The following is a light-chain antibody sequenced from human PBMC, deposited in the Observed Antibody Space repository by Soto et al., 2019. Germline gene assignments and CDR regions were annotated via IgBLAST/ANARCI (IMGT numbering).Light chain of an antibody. Sequence: QSVLTQPASVSGSPGQSITISCTGTSSDVGGYNYVSWYQQHPGKAPKLMIYDVSNRPSGVSNRCSGSKSGNTASLTISGLQAEDEADYYCSSYTSSSTLAVVFGGGTKVTVL. CDR1: SSDVGGYNY. J-gene: IGLJ2*01. V-gene: IGLV2-14*01. CDR3: SSYTSSSTLAVV. CDR2: DVS.